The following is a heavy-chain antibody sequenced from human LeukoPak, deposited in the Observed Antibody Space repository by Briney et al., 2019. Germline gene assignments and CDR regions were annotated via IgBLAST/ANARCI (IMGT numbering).Heavy chain of an antibody. CDR1: GFTFSSYA. D-gene: IGHD3-9*01. CDR3: AKDLDILPGYCFDY. J-gene: IGHJ4*02. Sequence: GGSLRLSCAASGFTFSSYAMSWVRQAPGEGLEGVSAISGSGGSTYYADSVKGRFTISRDNSKNTLYLQMNSLRAEDTAVYYCAKDLDILPGYCFDYWGQGTLVTVSS. V-gene: IGHV3-23*01. CDR2: ISGSGGST.